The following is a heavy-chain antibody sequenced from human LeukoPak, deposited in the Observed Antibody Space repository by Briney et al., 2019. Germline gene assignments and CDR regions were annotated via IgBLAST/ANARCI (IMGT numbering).Heavy chain of an antibody. V-gene: IGHV3-30*02. J-gene: IGHJ4*02. Sequence: GGSLRLSCVVSGFTLSDYGIHWVRQAPGRGLQWVAFIPFDGSHKYYADSVEGRFTISRDTSKNTLYLQMNCLTVEDTAVYFCSKDFGPWGVGATPHYWGQGTLVTVSS. D-gene: IGHD1-26*01. CDR2: IPFDGSHK. CDR1: GFTLSDYG. CDR3: SKDFGPWGVGATPHY.